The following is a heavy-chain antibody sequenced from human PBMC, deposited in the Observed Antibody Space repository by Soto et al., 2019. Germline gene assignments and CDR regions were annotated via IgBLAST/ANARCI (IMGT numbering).Heavy chain of an antibody. CDR3: AKRVAVQKYGMDV. V-gene: IGHV3-23*01. Sequence: HPGGSLRLSCAASGFTFSSYAMSWVRQAPGKGLEWVSAISGSGGSTYYADSVKGRFTISRDNSKNTLYLQMNSLRAEDTAVYYCAKRVAVQKYGMDVWGQGTTVTVSS. CDR1: GFTFSSYA. CDR2: ISGSGGST. J-gene: IGHJ6*02. D-gene: IGHD2-15*01.